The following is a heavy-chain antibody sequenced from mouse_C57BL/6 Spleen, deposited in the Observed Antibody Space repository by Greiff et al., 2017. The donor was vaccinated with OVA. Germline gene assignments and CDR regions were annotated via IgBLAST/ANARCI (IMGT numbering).Heavy chain of an antibody. J-gene: IGHJ2*01. CDR1: GYTFTSYW. V-gene: IGHV1-59*01. CDR3: ARWNWTFDY. D-gene: IGHD4-1*01. Sequence: VKLQQPGAELVRPGTSVKLSCKASGYTFTSYWMHWVKQRPGQGLEWIGVIDPSDSYTNYNQKFKGKATLTVDTSSSTAYMQLSSLTSEDSAVYYCARWNWTFDYWGQGTTLTVAS. CDR2: IDPSDSYT.